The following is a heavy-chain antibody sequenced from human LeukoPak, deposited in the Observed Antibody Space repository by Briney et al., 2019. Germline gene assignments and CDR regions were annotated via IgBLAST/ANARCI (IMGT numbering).Heavy chain of an antibody. CDR2: DYDSGST. Sequence: PSETLSLTCSVPRDSIRSSHYYWGWIRQPPGQGLEWIASDYDSGSTYYTPSLRSRITISIDTSKNQFYLKLTSVTAADTAVFYCARQGGDNGYYYFDFWGQGTLVTVSS. J-gene: IGHJ4*02. D-gene: IGHD4-17*01. V-gene: IGHV4-39*01. CDR3: ARQGGDNGYYYFDF. CDR1: RDSIRSSHYY.